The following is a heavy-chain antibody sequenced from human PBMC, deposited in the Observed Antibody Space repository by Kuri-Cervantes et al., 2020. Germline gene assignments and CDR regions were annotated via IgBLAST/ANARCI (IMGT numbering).Heavy chain of an antibody. D-gene: IGHD3-22*01. J-gene: IGHJ4*02. CDR1: GFRFTGFA. Sequence: GGSLRLSCVTSGFRFTGFAVHWVRQSPGKGLEWVAFIRYDGSIKKYLDSVKGRFTVSRDNSKNTMYLQMDSLRLEDTAIYYCAKEFITSHWGQGTLVTVSS. CDR3: AKEFITSH. V-gene: IGHV3-30*02. CDR2: IRYDGSIK.